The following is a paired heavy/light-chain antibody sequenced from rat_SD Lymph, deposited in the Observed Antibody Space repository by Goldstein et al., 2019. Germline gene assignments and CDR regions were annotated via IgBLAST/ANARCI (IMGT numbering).Heavy chain of an antibody. CDR3: ARRVHTMGMGVMDA. D-gene: IGHD1-9*01. Sequence: EVQLVESGGGLVQPGRSLKLSCLASGFTFSNYGMNWIRQAPGKGLEWVASISSSSSYIYYADTVKGRFTISRDNAKNTLYLQMTSLRSEDTALYYCARRVHTMGMGVMDAWGQGASVTVSS. V-gene: IGHV5-34*01. CDR2: ISSSSSYI. CDR1: GFTFSNYG. J-gene: IGHJ4*01.
Light chain of an antibody. V-gene: IGKV5S2*01. J-gene: IGKJ5*01. CDR2: YAS. CDR3: QQSYSLPLT. Sequence: DIVLTQSPATLSVTPGESVSLSCRASQGISTSIHWYQQKSNESPRLLIKYASQSISGIPSRFSGSGSGTDFTLSINRVESEDFSVYYCQQSYSLPLTFGSGTKLEIK. CDR1: QGISTS.